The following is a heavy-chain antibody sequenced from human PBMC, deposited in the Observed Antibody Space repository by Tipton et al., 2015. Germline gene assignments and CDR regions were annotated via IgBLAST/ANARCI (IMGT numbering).Heavy chain of an antibody. V-gene: IGHV1-69*01. Sequence: QSGPEVKKPGSSVRVSCKASGGTFSKYAVNWVRQAPGQGLGWMAGTIPLLGTVTYGHQFQGRVTITADEFTSTIYMDLTSLRPEDTAVYYCTRGAYGITPAGSVNYYFPMDVWGQGTTVTVSS. J-gene: IGHJ6*02. CDR1: GGTFSKYA. CDR2: TIPLLGTV. D-gene: IGHD6-13*01. CDR3: TRGAYGITPAGSVNYYFPMDV.